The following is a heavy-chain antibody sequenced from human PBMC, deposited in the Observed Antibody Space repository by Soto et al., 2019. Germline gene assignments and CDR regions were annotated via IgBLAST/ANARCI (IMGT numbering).Heavy chain of an antibody. V-gene: IGHV3-48*02. CDR1: GFTFSSYS. D-gene: IGHD2-8*01. CDR2: ISSSSSTI. J-gene: IGHJ3*02. Sequence: GGSLRLSCAASGFTFSSYSMNWVRQAPGKGLGWVSYISSSSSTIYYADSVKGRFTISRDNAKNSLYLQMNSLRDEDTAVYYCASGVGYGDADAFDIWGQGTMVTVSS. CDR3: ASGVGYGDADAFDI.